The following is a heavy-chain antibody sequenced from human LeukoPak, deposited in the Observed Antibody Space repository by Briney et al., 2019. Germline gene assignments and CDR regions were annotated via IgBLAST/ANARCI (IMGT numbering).Heavy chain of an antibody. CDR1: GFTISNHW. CDR3: AREVEVVPATMGAYYYYYMDV. J-gene: IGHJ6*03. CDR2: INSDGRRT. Sequence: GGPLRLSCAASGFTISNHWMHWVRHAPGKGRVWVSRINSDGRRTSYADSVKGRFTISRDNAKNTLYLQMNSLRPDDTAVYYCAREVEVVPATMGAYYYYYMDVWGKGTTVTVSS. D-gene: IGHD2-2*01. V-gene: IGHV3-74*01.